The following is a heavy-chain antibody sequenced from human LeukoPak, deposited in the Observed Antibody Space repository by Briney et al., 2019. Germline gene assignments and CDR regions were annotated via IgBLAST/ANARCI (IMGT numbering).Heavy chain of an antibody. Sequence: GRSLRLSCAASGFTFSSYGTHWVRQAPGKGLEWVAVIWYDGSNKYYADSVKGRFTISRDNSKNTLYLQMNSLRAEDTAVYYCAKDLVLRRGYSYGYFDYWGQGTLVTVSS. V-gene: IGHV3-33*06. J-gene: IGHJ4*02. D-gene: IGHD5-18*01. CDR2: IWYDGSNK. CDR1: GFTFSSYG. CDR3: AKDLVLRRGYSYGYFDY.